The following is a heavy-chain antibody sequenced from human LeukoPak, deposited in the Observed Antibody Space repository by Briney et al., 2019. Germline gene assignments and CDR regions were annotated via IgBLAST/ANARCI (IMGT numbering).Heavy chain of an antibody. CDR3: ARAGGLYGSGSYPLDY. CDR1: GDSISGYY. CDR2: VFSSGTT. V-gene: IGHV4-59*01. Sequence: PSETLSLTCTVSGDSISGYYWSWIRQPPGKGLEWIGYVFSSGTTNYNPSLKGRVTLLVDTSKNQFSLKLSSVTAADTAVYYCARAGGLYGSGSYPLDYWGQGTLVTVSS. D-gene: IGHD3-10*01. J-gene: IGHJ4*02.